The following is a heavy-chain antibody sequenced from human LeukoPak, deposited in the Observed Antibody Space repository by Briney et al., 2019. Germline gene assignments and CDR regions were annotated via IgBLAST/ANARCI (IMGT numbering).Heavy chain of an antibody. CDR2: IIPIFGTA. CDR1: GGTFSSYA. V-gene: IGHV1-69*05. Sequence: ASVEVSCKASGGTFSSYAISWVRQAPGQGLEWMGGIIPIFGTANYAQKFQGRVTITTDESTSTAYMELSSLRSEDTAVYYCASSPFMITFGGVIARNYYFDYWGQGTLVTVSS. J-gene: IGHJ4*02. CDR3: ASSPFMITFGGVIARNYYFDY. D-gene: IGHD3-16*02.